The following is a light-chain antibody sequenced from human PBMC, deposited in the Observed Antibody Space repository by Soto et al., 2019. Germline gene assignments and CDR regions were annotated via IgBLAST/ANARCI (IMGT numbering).Light chain of an antibody. CDR3: MQDTLFRHT. J-gene: IGKJ2*01. Sequence: DIVLTQTPLSSPVTLGQPASISCRSSESLLHSDGNTYLSWIQQRPGQPPRLLIYKVSTRFSGVPERFSGSWAGTDLTLKISRVEAEDVGVYYCMQDTLFRHTFGQVTKLEIK. V-gene: IGKV2-24*01. CDR1: ESLLHSDGNTY. CDR2: KVS.